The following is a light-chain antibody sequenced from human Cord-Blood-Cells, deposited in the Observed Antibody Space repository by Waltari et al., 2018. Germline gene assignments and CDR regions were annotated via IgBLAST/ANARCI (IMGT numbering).Light chain of an antibody. CDR1: SSAVGGYNY. V-gene: IGLV2-11*01. CDR3: CSYAGSYTLV. CDR2: DVS. J-gene: IGLJ1*01. Sequence: QSALTQPRSVSGSPGQSVTISCTGTSSAVGGYNYVSWYHQHPGKAPKLMIYDVSKRPSGVPDRFSGSKSGNTASLTISGLQAEDEADYYCCSYAGSYTLVFGTGTKVTVL.